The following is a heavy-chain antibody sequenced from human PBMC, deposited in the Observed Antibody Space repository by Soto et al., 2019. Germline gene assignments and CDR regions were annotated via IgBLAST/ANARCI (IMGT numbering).Heavy chain of an antibody. D-gene: IGHD6-6*01. CDR1: GFTFSSYA. Sequence: EVQLLESGGGLVQPGGSLRLSCAASGFTFSSYAMSWVRQAPGKGLEWVSAISGSGGSTYYADSVKGRFTISRDNSKYTLYLQMNSLRAEDTAVYYCAKDLTHFSSSSTLDYWGQGTLVTVSS. J-gene: IGHJ4*02. V-gene: IGHV3-23*01. CDR3: AKDLTHFSSSSTLDY. CDR2: ISGSGGST.